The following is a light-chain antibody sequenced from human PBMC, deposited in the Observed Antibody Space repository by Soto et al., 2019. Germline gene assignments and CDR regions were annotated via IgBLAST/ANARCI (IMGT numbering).Light chain of an antibody. CDR3: HQYHNWPPGT. Sequence: ETVMTQSPATLSVSPGGRATPSCRASQSVSNDLAWYQQKPGQAPRLLIYDASTRATGIPARFSGSGSGTEFTLAISSLQSEDFAVYYCHQYHNWPPGTFGQGTKLQIK. J-gene: IGKJ2*01. CDR1: QSVSND. V-gene: IGKV3-15*01. CDR2: DAS.